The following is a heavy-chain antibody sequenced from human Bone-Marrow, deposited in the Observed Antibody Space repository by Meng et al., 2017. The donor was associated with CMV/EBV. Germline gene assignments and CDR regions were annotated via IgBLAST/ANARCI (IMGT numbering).Heavy chain of an antibody. CDR1: GFTFSSYS. V-gene: IGHV3-21*01. Sequence: GGSLRLSCAASGFTFSSYSMNWVRQAPGKGLEWVSSISSSSSYIYYADSVTGRFTISRDNAKNSLYLQMNSQRAEDTAVDYCARAPLPAGLNWFDPWGQGTLVTVSS. CDR2: ISSSSSYI. CDR3: ARAPLPAGLNWFDP. J-gene: IGHJ5*02. D-gene: IGHD2-2*01.